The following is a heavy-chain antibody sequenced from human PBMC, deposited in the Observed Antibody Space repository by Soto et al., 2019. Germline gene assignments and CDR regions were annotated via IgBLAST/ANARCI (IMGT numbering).Heavy chain of an antibody. CDR2: MNPNSGNT. CDR1: GYTFTSYD. Sequence: QVQLVQSGAEVKKPGASVKVSCKASGYTFTSYDINWVRQATGQGLEWMGWMNPNSGNTGYAQKFQGRVTMTRNTSISTAYMDLSSLRSEDTAVYYCARGLRLPYDSSGYRGGYGMDVWGQGTTVTVSS. CDR3: ARGLRLPYDSSGYRGGYGMDV. V-gene: IGHV1-8*01. J-gene: IGHJ6*02. D-gene: IGHD3-22*01.